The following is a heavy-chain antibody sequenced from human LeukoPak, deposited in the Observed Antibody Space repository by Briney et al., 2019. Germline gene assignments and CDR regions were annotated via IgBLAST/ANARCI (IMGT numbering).Heavy chain of an antibody. V-gene: IGHV4-34*01. CDR3: ARNPYGDYGGTTGFDY. Sequence: SETLSLTCAVYGGSFSGYYWSWIRQPPGKGLEWIGEINHSGSTNYNPSLKSRVTISVDTSKNQFSLKLSSVTAADMAVYYCARNPYGDYGGTTGFDYWGQGTLVTVSS. CDR1: GGSFSGYY. D-gene: IGHD4-23*01. CDR2: INHSGST. J-gene: IGHJ4*02.